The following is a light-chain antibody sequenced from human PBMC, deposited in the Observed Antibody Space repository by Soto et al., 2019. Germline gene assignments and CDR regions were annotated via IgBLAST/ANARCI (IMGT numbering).Light chain of an antibody. Sequence: EIVLTQSPGTLSSSPWERATLSCRASQSIDNGYFAWYQHKPGQAPRLLIYATSNRATGIPDRFGGSGSGTYXTLTINRLEXXDFAVYYCQQYFASSWTFGQGTKVDIK. CDR2: ATS. CDR1: QSIDNGY. J-gene: IGKJ1*01. V-gene: IGKV3-20*01. CDR3: QQYFASSWT.